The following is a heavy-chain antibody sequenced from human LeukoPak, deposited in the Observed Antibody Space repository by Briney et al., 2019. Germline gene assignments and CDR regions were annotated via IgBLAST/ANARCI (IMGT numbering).Heavy chain of an antibody. CDR3: ARLIGNDAFDI. J-gene: IGHJ3*02. V-gene: IGHV4-59*01. Sequence: PSETLSLTCTVSGGSISSYYRSWIRQPPGKGLEWIGYIYYSGSTNYNPSLKSRVTISVDTSKNQFSLKLSSVTAADTAVYYCARLIGNDAFDIWGQGTMVTVSS. CDR1: GGSISSYY. D-gene: IGHD1-1*01. CDR2: IYYSGST.